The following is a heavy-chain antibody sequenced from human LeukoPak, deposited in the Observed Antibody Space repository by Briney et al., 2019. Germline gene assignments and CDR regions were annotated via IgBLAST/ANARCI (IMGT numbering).Heavy chain of an antibody. CDR3: ARQGFRIVVVPAAIQRYYYMDV. J-gene: IGHJ6*03. Sequence: SETLSLTCAVYGGSFSGYYWSWIRQPPGKGLEWIGEINHSGSTNYNPSLKSRVTISVDTSKNQFSLKLSSVTAADTAVYYCARQGFRIVVVPAAIQRYYYMDVWGKGTTVTVSS. D-gene: IGHD2-2*02. V-gene: IGHV4-34*01. CDR2: INHSGST. CDR1: GGSFSGYY.